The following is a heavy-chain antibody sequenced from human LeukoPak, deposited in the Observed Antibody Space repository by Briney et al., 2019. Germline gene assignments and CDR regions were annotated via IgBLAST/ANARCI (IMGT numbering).Heavy chain of an antibody. D-gene: IGHD1-26*01. CDR3: AREGTTYYYGMDV. J-gene: IGHJ6*02. Sequence: GGSLRLSCAASGFTVSSNYMSWVRQAPGKGLEWVSVIYSGGSTYYADSVKGRFTISRDNSKNTLYLQMNSLRAEDTAVYYRAREGTTYYYGMDVWGQGTTVTVSS. CDR2: IYSGGST. V-gene: IGHV3-53*01. CDR1: GFTVSSNY.